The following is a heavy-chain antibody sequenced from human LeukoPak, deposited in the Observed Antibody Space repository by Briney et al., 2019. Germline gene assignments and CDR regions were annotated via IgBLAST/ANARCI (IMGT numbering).Heavy chain of an antibody. D-gene: IGHD5-12*01. CDR1: GYTFTSYD. CDR2: MNPNSGHT. Sequence: ASVKVSCKASGYTFTSYDINWVRQATGQGLEWMGWMNPNSGHTGYAQKFQGRVTMTRNTSISTAYMELSSLRSEDTAVYYCARDEGEIVATTPLHPWGQGTLVTVSS. CDR3: ARDEGEIVATTPLHP. J-gene: IGHJ5*02. V-gene: IGHV1-8*01.